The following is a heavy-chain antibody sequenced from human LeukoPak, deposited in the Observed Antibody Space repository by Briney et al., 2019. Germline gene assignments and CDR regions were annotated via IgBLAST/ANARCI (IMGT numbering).Heavy chain of an antibody. CDR2: ISYDGSNK. V-gene: IGHV3-30*18. Sequence: GGSLRLSCAASRFTFSSYGMHWVRQAPGKGLEWVAVISYDGSNKYYADSVKGRFTISRDNSKNTLYLQMNSLRAEGTAVYYCAKDVWFGELFLNYFDYWGQGTLVTVSS. CDR3: AKDVWFGELFLNYFDY. D-gene: IGHD3-10*01. J-gene: IGHJ4*02. CDR1: RFTFSSYG.